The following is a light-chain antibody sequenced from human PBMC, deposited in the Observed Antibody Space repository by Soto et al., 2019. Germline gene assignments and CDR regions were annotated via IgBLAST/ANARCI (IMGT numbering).Light chain of an antibody. CDR2: SAS. Sequence: EVVMTQSPATLSVSPGERATLSCRASQSVSTKLASYQQKPGQPPSLVINSASTRATGCPASFSGSGSGTEFTLTISSLQSEDVAVYYCQQYNDWPLTFGGGTKVEIK. CDR3: QQYNDWPLT. CDR1: QSVSTK. J-gene: IGKJ4*01. V-gene: IGKV3-15*01.